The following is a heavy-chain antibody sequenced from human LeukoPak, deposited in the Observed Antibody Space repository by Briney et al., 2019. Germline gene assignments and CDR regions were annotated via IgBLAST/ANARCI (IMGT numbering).Heavy chain of an antibody. J-gene: IGHJ4*02. CDR3: ARDPAAAGHFDY. V-gene: IGHV4-59*01. CDR2: IYYSGST. CDR1: GGSISSYY. D-gene: IGHD6-13*01. Sequence: PSETLSLTCTVSGGSISSYYWSWIRQPPGKGLEWIGYIYYSGSTNYNPSLKSRVTISVDTSKNQFSLKLSSVTAADTAVYYCARDPAAAGHFDYWGQGTLVTVSS.